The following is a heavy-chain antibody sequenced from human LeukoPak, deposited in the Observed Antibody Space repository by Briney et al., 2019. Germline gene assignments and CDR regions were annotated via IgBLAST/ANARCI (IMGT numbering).Heavy chain of an antibody. Sequence: SETLSLTCAVSGASISGSGYSWSWIRQPPGKGREWIGYIYHNGGTYYNPSLKSRVTVSLDVSRNQFSLRLTSVTAADTAVYFCARASSTDWYNWFDPWGQGILVTVSS. D-gene: IGHD3-9*01. V-gene: IGHV4-30-2*01. CDR2: IYHNGGT. CDR1: GASISGSGYS. J-gene: IGHJ5*02. CDR3: ARASSTDWYNWFDP.